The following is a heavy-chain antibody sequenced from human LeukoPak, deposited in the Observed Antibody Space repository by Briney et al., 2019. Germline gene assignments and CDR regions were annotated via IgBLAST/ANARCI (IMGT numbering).Heavy chain of an antibody. D-gene: IGHD3-22*01. Sequence: GGSLRLSCAASGFTFSIYWMTWVRQAPGKGLEWVSAISGSGGSTYYADSVKGRFTISRDNSKNTLYLQMNSLRAEDTAVYYCVSITMIVVVIDYWGQGTLVTVSS. CDR3: VSITMIVVVIDY. V-gene: IGHV3-23*01. CDR2: ISGSGGST. CDR1: GFTFSIYW. J-gene: IGHJ4*02.